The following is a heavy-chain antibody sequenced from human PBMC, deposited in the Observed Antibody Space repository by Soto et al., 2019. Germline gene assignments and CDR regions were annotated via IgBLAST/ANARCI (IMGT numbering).Heavy chain of an antibody. CDR2: ISPNDGNT. Sequence: ASVKVSCKASGDTFTDYYIHWVRQAPGQGLEWMGRISPNDGNTNYAQKLQGRVTMTTDTSTSTPYMELTSLRSDDTAVYYCARDTLGQQLADYWGQGTLVTVSS. V-gene: IGHV1-18*04. D-gene: IGHD6-13*01. J-gene: IGHJ4*02. CDR3: ARDTLGQQLADY. CDR1: GDTFTDYY.